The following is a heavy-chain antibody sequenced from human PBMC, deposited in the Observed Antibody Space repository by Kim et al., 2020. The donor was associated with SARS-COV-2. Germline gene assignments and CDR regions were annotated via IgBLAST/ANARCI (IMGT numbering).Heavy chain of an antibody. Sequence: GGSLRLSCAASGFPFSIYDMNWVRQAPGKGLEWVSYISTTRSSKYYADSVKGRFTISRDNAKNSLFLQMNSLRDEDTAVYYCAISAISNVVTSDWGEGNL. J-gene: IGHJ4*03. CDR3: AISAISNVVTSD. CDR2: ISTTRSSK. V-gene: IGHV3-48*02. D-gene: IGHD4-17*01. CDR1: GFPFSIYD.